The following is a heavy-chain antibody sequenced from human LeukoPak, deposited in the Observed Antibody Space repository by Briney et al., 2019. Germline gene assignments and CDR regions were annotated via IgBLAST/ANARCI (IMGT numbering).Heavy chain of an antibody. D-gene: IGHD1-26*01. CDR1: GGSISSSSYY. Sequence: SETLSLTCTVSGGSISSSSYYWGWIRQPPGKGLEWIGNIYYSGSTYYNPSLKSRVTISVDTSKNQFSPKLSSVTAADTAVYYCARHFYVGTPIGYFDLWGRGTLVTVSS. V-gene: IGHV4-39*01. CDR2: IYYSGST. CDR3: ARHFYVGTPIGYFDL. J-gene: IGHJ2*01.